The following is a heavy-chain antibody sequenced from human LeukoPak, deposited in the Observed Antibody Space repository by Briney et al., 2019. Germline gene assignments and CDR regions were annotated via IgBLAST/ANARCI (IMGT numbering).Heavy chain of an antibody. Sequence: PGGSLRLSCAASGFTFSSYWMSWVRQAPGKGLEWVANIKQDGSEKYYVDSVKGRFTISRDNAKNSLYLQMNSLRAEDTAVYYCARDDKGYCSGGSCYFRYYYYYYYMDVWGKGTTVTVSS. CDR1: GFTFSSYW. V-gene: IGHV3-7*01. J-gene: IGHJ6*03. CDR3: ARDDKGYCSGGSCYFRYYYYYYYMDV. D-gene: IGHD2-15*01. CDR2: IKQDGSEK.